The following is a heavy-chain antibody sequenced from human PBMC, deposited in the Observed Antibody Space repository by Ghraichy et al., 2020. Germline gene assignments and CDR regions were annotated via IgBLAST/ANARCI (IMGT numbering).Heavy chain of an antibody. D-gene: IGHD5-18*01. J-gene: IGHJ4*02. CDR2: ISSSSSYI. CDR3: ARGGEGYSYNAAVDY. V-gene: IGHV3-21*01. Sequence: GGSLRLSCAASGFTFSSYSMNWVRQAPGKGLEWVSSISSSSSYIYYADSVKGRFTISRDNAKNSLYLQMNSLRAEDTAVYYCARGGEGYSYNAAVDYWGQGTLVTVSS. CDR1: GFTFSSYS.